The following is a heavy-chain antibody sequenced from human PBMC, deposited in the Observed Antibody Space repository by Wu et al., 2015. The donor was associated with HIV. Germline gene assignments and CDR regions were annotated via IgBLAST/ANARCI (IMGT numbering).Heavy chain of an antibody. Sequence: QVQLVQSGAEVKKPGSSVKVSCKASGGTFSSYAISWVRQAPGQGLEWMGGIIPIFGTANYAQKFQGRVTITTDESTSTAYMELSSLRSEDTAVYYCARRYPFQMATTLMSFDIVGPRDKWSPSL. CDR2: IIPIFGTA. V-gene: IGHV1-69*05. CDR1: GGTFSSYA. J-gene: IGHJ3*02. CDR3: ARRYPFQMATTLMSFDI. D-gene: IGHD5-24*01.